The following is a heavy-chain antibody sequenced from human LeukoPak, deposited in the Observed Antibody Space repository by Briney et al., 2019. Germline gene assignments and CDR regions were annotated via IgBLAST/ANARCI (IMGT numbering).Heavy chain of an antibody. CDR2: INPNSGGT. J-gene: IGHJ5*02. Sequence: ASVKVSCKASGYSFAGYHVHWVRQAPGQGLEWMGWINPNSGGTNSAQKFQDRVTITRNTSISTAYMELSGLTPDDHAIYYCTRERQYTATMWFETWGQGTLVTVSS. CDR3: TRERQYTATMWFET. D-gene: IGHD4-17*01. V-gene: IGHV1-2*02. CDR1: GYSFAGYH.